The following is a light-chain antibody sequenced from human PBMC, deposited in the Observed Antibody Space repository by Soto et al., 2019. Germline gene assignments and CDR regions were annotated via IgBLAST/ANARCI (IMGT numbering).Light chain of an antibody. CDR2: GNS. V-gene: IGLV1-40*01. CDR1: SSNIGAGYN. CDR3: LSYDCSLSGVV. J-gene: IGLJ2*01. Sequence: QSVLTQPPSVSGAPGQRVTISCTGSSSNIGAGYNVHWYQQLPGTAPKLLIYGNSNRPSGVPDRFSGSKSGTSASLAITGLQAEDDADYYCLSYDCSLSGVVFGGGTKLTVL.